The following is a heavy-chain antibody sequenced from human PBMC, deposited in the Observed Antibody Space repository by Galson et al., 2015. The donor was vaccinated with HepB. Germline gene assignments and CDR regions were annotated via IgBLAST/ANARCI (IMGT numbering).Heavy chain of an antibody. CDR2: INAGNGNT. CDR1: GYTFTSYP. Sequence: SVKVSCKASGYTFTSYPMHWVRQAPGQRLEWMGWINAGNGNTKYSQKFQGRVTINRDTSASTAYMELSSLGFEDTAVYYCARDPTYYYYGMDVWGQGTTVTVSS. CDR3: ARDPTYYYYGMDV. J-gene: IGHJ6*02. V-gene: IGHV1-3*01.